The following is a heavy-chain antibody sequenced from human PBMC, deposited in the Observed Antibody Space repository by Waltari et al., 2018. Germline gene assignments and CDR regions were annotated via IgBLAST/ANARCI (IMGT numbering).Heavy chain of an antibody. J-gene: IGHJ5*02. D-gene: IGHD2-15*01. CDR2: INAGNGNT. Sequence: QVQLVQSGAEVKKPGASVKVSCNASGYTFTSYAMHWLRQAPGQRLEWMGWINAGNGNTKYSQKFQGRVTITRDTSASTAYMELSSLRSEDTAVYYCARVYCSGGSCYYGHVRFDPWGQGTLVTVSS. CDR1: GYTFTSYA. V-gene: IGHV1-3*01. CDR3: ARVYCSGGSCYYGHVRFDP.